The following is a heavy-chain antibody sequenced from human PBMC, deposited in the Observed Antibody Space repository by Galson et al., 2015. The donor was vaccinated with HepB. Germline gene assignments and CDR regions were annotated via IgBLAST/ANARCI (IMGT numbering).Heavy chain of an antibody. CDR2: IWHDGSNS. D-gene: IGHD6-25*01. CDR1: GFTFSRNG. Sequence: SLRLSCAASGFTFSRNGMHWVRQAPGKGLEWVAAIWHDGSNSYYADSVKGRFTNSRDNSKNTLYLQMNSLRAEDTAVYYCAREDADMAAKTLDHWGQGTLVTVSS. V-gene: IGHV3-33*08. CDR3: AREDADMAAKTLDH. J-gene: IGHJ4*02.